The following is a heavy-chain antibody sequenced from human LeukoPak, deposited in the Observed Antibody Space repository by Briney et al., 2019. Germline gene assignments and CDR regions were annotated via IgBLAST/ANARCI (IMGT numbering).Heavy chain of an antibody. V-gene: IGHV6-1*01. D-gene: IGHD3-16*01. CDR3: TRGGRGETVALFES. CDR2: TYYRSKWYD. J-gene: IGHJ4*02. CDR1: GDSVSSNSAA. Sequence: SQTLSLTCAISGDSVSSNSAAWNWIRQSPSRGLEWLGRTYYRSKWYDDYAVSVKSRITINPDTSKNQFSPQLNSVIPEDTAIYYCTRGGRGETVALFESWGQGTLVTVSS.